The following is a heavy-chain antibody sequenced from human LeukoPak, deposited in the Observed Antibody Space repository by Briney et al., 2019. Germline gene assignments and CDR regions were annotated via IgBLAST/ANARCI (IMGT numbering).Heavy chain of an antibody. Sequence: SETLSLTCTVSGASISSYYWSWIRQPPGKGLEWIGYIYYSGSTNYNPSLKSRVTISVDTSKNQFSLKLSSVTAAGTAVYYCARVPTVTFFDYWGQGTLDTVSS. V-gene: IGHV4-59*08. CDR3: ARVPTVTFFDY. J-gene: IGHJ4*02. CDR1: GASISSYY. D-gene: IGHD4-17*01. CDR2: IYYSGST.